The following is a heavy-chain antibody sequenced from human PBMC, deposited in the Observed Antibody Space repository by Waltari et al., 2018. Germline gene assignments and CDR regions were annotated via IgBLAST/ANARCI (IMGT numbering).Heavy chain of an antibody. CDR3: ARAPYYYGSGSPLLYYYGMDV. D-gene: IGHD3-10*01. Sequence: QVQLQESGPGLVKPSETLSLTCTVSGGSISSYYWSWIRQPPGKGLEWIGYIYYSGSTNYNPSLKSRVTISVDTSKNQFSLKLSSVTAADTAVYYCARAPYYYGSGSPLLYYYGMDVWGQGTTVTVSS. V-gene: IGHV4-59*01. CDR2: IYYSGST. J-gene: IGHJ6*02. CDR1: GGSISSYY.